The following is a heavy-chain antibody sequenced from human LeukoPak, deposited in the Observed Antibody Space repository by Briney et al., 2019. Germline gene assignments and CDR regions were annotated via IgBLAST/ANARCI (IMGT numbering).Heavy chain of an antibody. CDR3: ARGQSITMIVVVPYFDY. J-gene: IGHJ4*02. D-gene: IGHD3-22*01. Sequence: GGSLRLSCAASGFTFSSYAMHWVRQAPGKGLEWVAVISYDGSNKYYADSVKGRCTISRDNSKNTLYLQMNSLRAEDTAVYYCARGQSITMIVVVPYFDYWGQGTLVTVSS. CDR2: ISYDGSNK. CDR1: GFTFSSYA. V-gene: IGHV3-30-3*01.